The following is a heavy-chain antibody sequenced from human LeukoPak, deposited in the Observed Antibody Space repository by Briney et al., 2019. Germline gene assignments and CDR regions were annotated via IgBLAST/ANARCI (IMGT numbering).Heavy chain of an antibody. CDR1: GFTFGSYA. V-gene: IGHV3-23*01. Sequence: PGGSLRLSCAASGFTFGSYAMSWVRQAAGKRLEWVSTISASGGSTFYADSVKGRFIISRHNSKNTLYLPINSLISEDTAVYYCAKGHWIGGNWFDPWGQGTLVTVSS. D-gene: IGHD1-1*01. CDR3: AKGHWIGGNWFDP. J-gene: IGHJ5*02. CDR2: ISASGGST.